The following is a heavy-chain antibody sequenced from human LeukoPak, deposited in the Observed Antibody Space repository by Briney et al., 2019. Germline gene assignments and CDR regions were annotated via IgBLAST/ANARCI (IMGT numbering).Heavy chain of an antibody. D-gene: IGHD2-2*01. V-gene: IGHV3-33*06. J-gene: IGHJ4*02. Sequence: GRSLRLSCAASGFTFSSYGMHWVRQAPGKGLEWVAVIWYDGSNKYYADSVKGRFTISRDNSKNTLYLQMYSLRAEDTALYYCAKLGCTGTICYANYWGQGTLVTVSS. CDR3: AKLGCTGTICYANY. CDR1: GFTFSSYG. CDR2: IWYDGSNK.